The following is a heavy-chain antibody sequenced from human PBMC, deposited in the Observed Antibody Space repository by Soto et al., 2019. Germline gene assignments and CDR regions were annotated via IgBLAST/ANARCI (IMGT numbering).Heavy chain of an antibody. D-gene: IGHD3-10*01. J-gene: IGHJ6*02. Sequence: GGSLRLSCAASGFTFSSYDMHWVRQATGKXLEWVSAIGTAGDTYYPGSVKGRFTISRENAKNSLYLQMNSLRAGDTAVYYCARSSNYYGSGSYSGRYYYGMDVWGQGATVTVSS. CDR3: ARSSNYYGSGSYSGRYYYGMDV. CDR1: GFTFSSYD. CDR2: IGTAGDT. V-gene: IGHV3-13*01.